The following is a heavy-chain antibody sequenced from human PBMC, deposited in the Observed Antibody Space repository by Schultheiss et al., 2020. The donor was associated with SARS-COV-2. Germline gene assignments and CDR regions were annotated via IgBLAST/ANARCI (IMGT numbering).Heavy chain of an antibody. V-gene: IGHV3-13*05. CDR2: IGTAGDP. J-gene: IGHJ2*01. CDR3: ARGGGGNSVAPFDL. D-gene: IGHD4-23*01. Sequence: GESLKISCAASGFTFSSYDMHWVRQATGKGLEWVSAIGTAGDPYYPGSVKGRFTISRDNAKNTLYLQMTSLRAEDTAVYYCARGGGGNSVAPFDLWGRGTLVTVSS. CDR1: GFTFSSYD.